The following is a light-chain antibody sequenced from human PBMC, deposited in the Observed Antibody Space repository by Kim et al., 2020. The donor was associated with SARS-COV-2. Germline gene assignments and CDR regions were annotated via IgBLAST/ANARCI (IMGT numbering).Light chain of an antibody. CDR2: AAS. J-gene: IGKJ5*01. Sequence: DTQMTQSPSSLSASVGDRVTITCRASQNIGTYLNWYQQKPEKAPKFLIYAASRLQSGVPSRFSGSGSGTDFTLTISSVQPEDIATYFCQQTYSSPGITFGQGTRLEIK. V-gene: IGKV1-39*01. CDR3: QQTYSSPGIT. CDR1: QNIGTY.